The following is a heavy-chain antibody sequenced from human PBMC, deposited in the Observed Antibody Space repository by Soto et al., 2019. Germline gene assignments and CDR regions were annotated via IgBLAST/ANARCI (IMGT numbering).Heavy chain of an antibody. J-gene: IGHJ4*02. CDR3: ARELYSCGAECPYYMDY. CDR2: IIPIFGTA. Sequence: SVKVSCKASGGTFSSYAISWVRQAPGQGLEWMGGIIPIFGTANYAQKFQGRVTITADKSTSTAYMELSSLRSEDTAVYYCARELYSCGAECPYYMDYWGQGTPGTVSS. CDR1: GGTFSSYA. D-gene: IGHD2-21*01. V-gene: IGHV1-69*06.